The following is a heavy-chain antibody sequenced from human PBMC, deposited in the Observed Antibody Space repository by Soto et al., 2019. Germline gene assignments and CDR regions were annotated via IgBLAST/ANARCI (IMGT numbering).Heavy chain of an antibody. D-gene: IGHD3-3*01. Sequence: AASVKFSCKASGGTFNNYAISWVRQAPGQGLEWMGGIIPLFGTTNYAQKFQGRVTITADKSTSTAYMELSSLRSEDTAVYYCARDFTIFGVVIYYYGMDVWGQGTTVTVSS. V-gene: IGHV1-69*06. CDR1: GGTFNNYA. J-gene: IGHJ6*02. CDR3: ARDFTIFGVVIYYYGMDV. CDR2: IIPLFGTT.